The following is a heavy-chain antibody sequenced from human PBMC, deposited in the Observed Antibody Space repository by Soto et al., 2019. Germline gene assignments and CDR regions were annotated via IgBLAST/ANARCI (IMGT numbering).Heavy chain of an antibody. J-gene: IGHJ4*02. CDR3: ARDPFVDDSSGPIGGDYFDY. V-gene: IGHV3-33*01. D-gene: IGHD3-22*01. CDR1: GFTFSSYG. Sequence: GGSLRLSCAASGFTFSSYGMHWVRQAPGKGLEWVAVIWYDGSNKYYADSVKGRFTISRDNSKNTLYRQMNSLRAEDTAVYYCARDPFVDDSSGPIGGDYFDYWGQGTLVTVSS. CDR2: IWYDGSNK.